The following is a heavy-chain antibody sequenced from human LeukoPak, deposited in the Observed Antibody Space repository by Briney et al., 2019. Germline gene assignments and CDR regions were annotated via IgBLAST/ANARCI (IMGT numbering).Heavy chain of an antibody. V-gene: IGHV1-46*01. J-gene: IGHJ3*02. CDR1: GGTFSSYA. D-gene: IGHD6-13*01. CDR3: ARVPIAAAGRAFDI. CDR2: INPSGGST. Sequence: ASVKVSCKASGGTFSSYAISWVRQAPGQGLEWMGIINPSGGSTSYAQKFQGRVTMTRDTSTSTVYMELSSLRSEDTAVYYCARVPIAAAGRAFDIWGQGTMVTVSS.